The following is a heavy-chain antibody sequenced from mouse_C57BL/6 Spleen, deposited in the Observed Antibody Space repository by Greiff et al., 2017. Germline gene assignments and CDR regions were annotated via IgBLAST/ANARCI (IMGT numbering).Heavy chain of an antibody. V-gene: IGHV1-76*01. CDR2: IYPGSGNT. CDR3: AITTVVATYYFDY. D-gene: IGHD1-1*01. CDR1: GYTFTDYY. J-gene: IGHJ2*01. Sequence: VQLKESGAELVRPGASVKLSCKASGYTFTDYYINWVKQRPGQGLEWIARIYPGSGNTYYNEKFKGKATLTAEKSSSTAYMQLSSLPSEDSAVYFCAITTVVATYYFDYWGQGTTLTVSS.